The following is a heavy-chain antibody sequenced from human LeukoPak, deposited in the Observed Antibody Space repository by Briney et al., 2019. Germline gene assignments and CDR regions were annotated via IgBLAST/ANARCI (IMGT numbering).Heavy chain of an antibody. CDR3: AKSTYRKYYYDSSGYPRNY. D-gene: IGHD3-22*01. CDR2: ISGSGGST. Sequence: PGGSLRLSCAASGFTFSSYAMSWVCQAPGQGLERVSAISGSGGSTYYADSVKGRLTISRDKSKYTLYRQMNSLRAEDTAVYYCAKSTYRKYYYDSSGYPRNYWGRGTLVTVSS. J-gene: IGHJ4*02. V-gene: IGHV3-23*01. CDR1: GFTFSSYA.